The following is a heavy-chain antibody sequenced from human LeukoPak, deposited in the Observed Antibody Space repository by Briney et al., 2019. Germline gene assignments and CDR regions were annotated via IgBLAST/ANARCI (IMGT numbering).Heavy chain of an antibody. J-gene: IGHJ6*02. D-gene: IGHD1-26*01. Sequence: SETLSLTCTVSGGSINSGDYYWGWIRQPPGKGLEWIGSIYYSGNTYYNPSLKSRVTISVDTSKNQFSLKLSSVTAADTAVYYCARGGRWDQSYYYGMDVWGQGTTVTVSS. CDR2: IYYSGNT. CDR1: GGSINSGDYY. V-gene: IGHV4-39*01. CDR3: ARGGRWDQSYYYGMDV.